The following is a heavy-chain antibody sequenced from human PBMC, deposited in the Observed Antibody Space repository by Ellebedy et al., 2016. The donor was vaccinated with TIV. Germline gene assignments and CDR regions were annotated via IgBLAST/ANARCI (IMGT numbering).Heavy chain of an antibody. Sequence: GESLKISCAASGFTFSTYSMNWVRQAPGKGLDWVSFITSDSTTIYYADSVKGRFTISRDNAKNSLYLQMNSLRAEDTAVYYCASLGVRYCSGGSCYEASDYWGQGTLVTVSS. V-gene: IGHV3-48*04. CDR1: GFTFSTYS. D-gene: IGHD2-15*01. CDR2: ITSDSTTI. CDR3: ASLGVRYCSGGSCYEASDY. J-gene: IGHJ4*02.